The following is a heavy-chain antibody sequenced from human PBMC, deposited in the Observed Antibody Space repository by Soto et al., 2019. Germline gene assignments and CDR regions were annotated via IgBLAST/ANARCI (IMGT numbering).Heavy chain of an antibody. D-gene: IGHD3-10*01. V-gene: IGHV4-31*03. CDR1: GGSISTSDYY. CDR3: ARDPRRTRGWNFDI. J-gene: IGHJ2*01. CDR2: VYFSGDT. Sequence: QVQLQESGPGLVRPSQTLSLTCTVSGGSISTSDYYWSWIRQHPVRGLEWIGYVYFSGDTFSNPSCESRDVISLQTSENRSSLKLTSVTAAETAVYYCARDPRRTRGWNFDIWGRGTLVTVSS.